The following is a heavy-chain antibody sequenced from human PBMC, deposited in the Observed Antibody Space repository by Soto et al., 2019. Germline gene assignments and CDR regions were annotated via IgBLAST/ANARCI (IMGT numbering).Heavy chain of an antibody. Sequence: ASVKVSCKASGGTFSSYTISWVRQAPGQGLEWMGRIIPILGIANYAQKFQGRVTITADKSTSTAYMELSSLRSEDTAVYYCARGLYASGWYMDYFESWGQGKLVTVSS. CDR3: ARGLYASGWYMDYFES. CDR2: IIPILGIA. D-gene: IGHD6-19*01. J-gene: IGHJ4*02. V-gene: IGHV1-69*02. CDR1: GGTFSSYT.